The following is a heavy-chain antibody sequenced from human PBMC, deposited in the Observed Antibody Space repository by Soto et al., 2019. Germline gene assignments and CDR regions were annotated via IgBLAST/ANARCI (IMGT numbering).Heavy chain of an antibody. Sequence: GGSLRLSCAASGFTFSSYAMSWVRQAPGKGLEWVSAISGSGGSTYYADSVKGRFTISRDNSKNTLYLQMNSLRAEDTAVYYCASRNLEWLLSGDSRIFDYWGQGTLVTVSS. J-gene: IGHJ4*02. V-gene: IGHV3-23*01. CDR3: ASRNLEWLLSGDSRIFDY. D-gene: IGHD3-3*01. CDR2: ISGSGGST. CDR1: GFTFSSYA.